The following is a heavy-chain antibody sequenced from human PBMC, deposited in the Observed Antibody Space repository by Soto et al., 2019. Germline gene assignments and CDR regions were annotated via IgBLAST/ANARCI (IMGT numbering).Heavy chain of an antibody. CDR2: IYYSGST. Sequence: QVQLQESGPGLVKPSETLSLTCTVSGGSISSYYWSWIRQPPGKGLEWIGHIYYSGSTNYNPSLKSRVTISLDTSKNQVSLKLSSVTAADTAVYYCARDRAGSTYNWFDPWGQGTLVTVSS. J-gene: IGHJ5*02. D-gene: IGHD6-13*01. CDR3: ARDRAGSTYNWFDP. V-gene: IGHV4-59*01. CDR1: GGSISSYY.